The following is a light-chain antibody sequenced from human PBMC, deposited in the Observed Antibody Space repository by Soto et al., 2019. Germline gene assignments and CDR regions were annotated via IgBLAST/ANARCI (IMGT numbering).Light chain of an antibody. J-gene: IGLJ1*01. CDR2: DNN. CDR3: GTWDSGLSVYV. Sequence: QSVLTQPPSVSAAPGQKVTISCSGSSSNIGNNYVSWYQQFPGTAPKLLIYDNNKRPSGIPDRFSGSKSGTSATLGITGLQTGDEADYYCGTWDSGLSVYVFGAGTKVTVL. V-gene: IGLV1-51*01. CDR1: SSNIGNNY.